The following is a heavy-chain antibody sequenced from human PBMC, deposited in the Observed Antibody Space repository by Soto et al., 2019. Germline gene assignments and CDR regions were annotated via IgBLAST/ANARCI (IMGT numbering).Heavy chain of an antibody. CDR2: INPNSGGT. Sequence: ASVKVSCKASGYTFTGYYMHWVRQAPGQGLEWMGWINPNSGGTNYAQKFQGWVTMTRDTSISTAYMELSRLRSDDTAVYYCARSLALVYCSGGSCYPGLGSRWHYFDYWGQGTLVTVSS. D-gene: IGHD2-15*01. J-gene: IGHJ4*02. CDR3: ARSLALVYCSGGSCYPGLGSRWHYFDY. V-gene: IGHV1-2*04. CDR1: GYTFTGYY.